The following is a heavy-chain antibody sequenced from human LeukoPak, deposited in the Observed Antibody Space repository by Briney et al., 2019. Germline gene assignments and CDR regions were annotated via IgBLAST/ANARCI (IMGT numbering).Heavy chain of an antibody. CDR1: GFTFSDYI. V-gene: IGHV3-74*01. CDR2: ISGDGSNT. J-gene: IGHJ4*02. D-gene: IGHD5-24*01. Sequence: PGGSLRLSCAASGFTFSDYIMNWVRQAPGKGLVWVSHISGDGSNTGYADSVKGRFTISRDNAKNTLYLQINSLRAEDTAVYYCARGNYPSSFDSWGQGTLLTVSS. CDR3: ARGNYPSSFDS.